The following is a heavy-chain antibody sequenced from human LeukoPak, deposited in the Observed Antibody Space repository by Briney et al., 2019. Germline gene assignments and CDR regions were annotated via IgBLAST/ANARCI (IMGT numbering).Heavy chain of an antibody. CDR3: ARDYSGVAARPSASYYYYMDV. Sequence: SGRSLRLSCAASGFTFSSYGMHWVRQAPGKGLEWVAVIWYDGSNKYYADSVKGRFTISRDNSKNTLHLQMNSLRAEDTAVYYCARDYSGVAARPSASYYYYMDVWGKGTTVTVSS. V-gene: IGHV3-33*01. J-gene: IGHJ6*03. CDR2: IWYDGSNK. D-gene: IGHD6-6*01. CDR1: GFTFSSYG.